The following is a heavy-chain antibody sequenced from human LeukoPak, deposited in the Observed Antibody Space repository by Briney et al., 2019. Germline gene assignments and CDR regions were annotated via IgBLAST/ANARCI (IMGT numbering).Heavy chain of an antibody. V-gene: IGHV4-61*02. J-gene: IGHJ4*02. Sequence: SETLSLTCTASGGPISSGSYYWSWIRQPAGKGLEWIGRIYTSGSTNYNPSLKSRVTISVDTSKNQFSLKLSSVTAADTAVYYCARAPRWYYFDYWGQGTLVTVSS. D-gene: IGHD2-15*01. CDR1: GGPISSGSYY. CDR2: IYTSGST. CDR3: ARAPRWYYFDY.